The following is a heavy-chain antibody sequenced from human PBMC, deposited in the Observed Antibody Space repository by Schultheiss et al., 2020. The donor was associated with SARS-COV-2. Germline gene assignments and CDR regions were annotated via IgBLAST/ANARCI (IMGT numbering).Heavy chain of an antibody. CDR3: ANIAVAAPPGDY. CDR2: FDPEDGET. J-gene: IGHJ4*02. CDR1: GYTLTELS. Sequence: ASVKVSCKVSGYTLTELSMHWVRQAPGKGLEWMGGFDPEDGETIYAQKFQGRVTITADESTSTAYMELSSLRSEDTAVYYCANIAVAAPPGDYWGQGTLVTVSS. V-gene: IGHV1-24*01. D-gene: IGHD6-19*01.